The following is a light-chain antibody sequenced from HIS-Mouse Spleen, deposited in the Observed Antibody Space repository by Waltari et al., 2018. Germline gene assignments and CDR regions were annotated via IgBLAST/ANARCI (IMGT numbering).Light chain of an antibody. CDR1: ALPKKY. J-gene: IGLJ2*01. CDR2: EDS. V-gene: IGLV3-10*01. Sequence: SYELTQPPSVSVSPGQTARITCSGDALPKKYAYWDQQKSGQAPVLVIDEDSKRPSGIPEGFSGSSSGTMATLTISGAQVEDEADYYCYSTDSSGNHRVFGGGTKLTVL. CDR3: YSTDSSGNHRV.